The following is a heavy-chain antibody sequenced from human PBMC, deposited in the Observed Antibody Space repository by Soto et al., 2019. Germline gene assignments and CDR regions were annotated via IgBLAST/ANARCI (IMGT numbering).Heavy chain of an antibody. V-gene: IGHV3-15*07. D-gene: IGHD6-19*01. CDR1: GFPFSNAW. CDR3: AKELHTSSGWSQVIY. CDR2: IKTTAEGGTT. J-gene: IGHJ4*02. Sequence: GGSLRLSCAASGFPFSNAWMNWVRQAPGKGLEWVGRIKTTAEGGTTDYAAPVKGRFTMSRDDSKNTLYLQMNSLRAEDTAVNYCAKELHTSSGWSQVIYWGQGTLVTVSS.